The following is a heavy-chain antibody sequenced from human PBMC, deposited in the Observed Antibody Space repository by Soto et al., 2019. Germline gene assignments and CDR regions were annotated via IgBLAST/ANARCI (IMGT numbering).Heavy chain of an antibody. J-gene: IGHJ6*02. CDR3: ARRYYYDCSGYYQGHYYSGMDV. CDR1: GGSFSGYY. Sequence: SETLSLTCAVYGGSFSGYYWSWIRQPPGKGLEWIGEINHSGSTNYNPSLKSRVTISVDTSKNQFSLKLSSVTAAATAVYYCARRYYYDCSGYYQGHYYSGMDVWGQGTTVTVSS. V-gene: IGHV4-34*01. D-gene: IGHD3-22*01. CDR2: INHSGST.